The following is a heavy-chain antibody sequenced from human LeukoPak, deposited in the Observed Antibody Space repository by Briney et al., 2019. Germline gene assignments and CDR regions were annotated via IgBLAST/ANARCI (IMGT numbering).Heavy chain of an antibody. CDR3: ARAVRRHYYYYYGMDV. CDR1: GYTFTAYY. CDR2: INPNSGGT. J-gene: IGHJ6*02. D-gene: IGHD4-17*01. V-gene: IGHV1-2*02. Sequence: ASVKVSCKASGYTFTAYYMHWVRQAPGQGLEWMGWINPNSGGTNYAQKFQGRVTMTRDTSISTAYMELSRLRSDDTAVYYCARAVRRHYYYYYGMDVWGQGTTVTVSS.